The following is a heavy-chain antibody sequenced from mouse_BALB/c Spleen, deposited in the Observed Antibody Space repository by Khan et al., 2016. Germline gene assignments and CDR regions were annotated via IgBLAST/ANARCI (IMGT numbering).Heavy chain of an antibody. V-gene: IGHV1-54*01. J-gene: IGHJ1*01. CDR2: INPGSGGT. CDR3: ARGYDWDFDG. D-gene: IGHD2-14*01. CDR1: GYAFTNYL. Sequence: QVQLQQSGAELVRPGTSVKVSCKASGYAFTNYLIEWVKQRPGQGLEWIGVINPGSGGTNYNEKFKGKATLTADKSSSTAYMQLSSLTSDDSAVYFCARGYDWDFDGWGAGTTVTVSS.